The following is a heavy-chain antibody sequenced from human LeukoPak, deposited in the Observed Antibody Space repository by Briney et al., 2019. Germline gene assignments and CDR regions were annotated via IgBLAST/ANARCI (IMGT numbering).Heavy chain of an antibody. CDR1: GFTFSSYA. D-gene: IGHD7-27*01. CDR2: TSGSDGTT. J-gene: IGHJ4*02. V-gene: IGHV3-23*01. Sequence: GGSLRLSCAASGFTFSSYAMSWVRQAPGKGLEWVSATSGSDGTTYYADSVKGRFTISRDNSKNTLYLQMDSLRAEDTAVYYCARGKTGDSWGQGTLVTVSS. CDR3: ARGKTGDS.